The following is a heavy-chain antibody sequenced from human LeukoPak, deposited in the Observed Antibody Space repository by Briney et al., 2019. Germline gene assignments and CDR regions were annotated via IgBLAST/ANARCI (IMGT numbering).Heavy chain of an antibody. V-gene: IGHV3-30*02. J-gene: IGHJ4*02. CDR3: AKRDTAMVTGSLFDY. D-gene: IGHD5-18*01. Sequence: PGGSLRLSCAASGFTFSSYGMHWVRQAPGKGLEWVAFIRYDGSNKYYADSVKGRFTISRVNSKNTLYLQMNSLRAEDTAVYYCAKRDTAMVTGSLFDYWGQGTLVTVSS. CDR1: GFTFSSYG. CDR2: IRYDGSNK.